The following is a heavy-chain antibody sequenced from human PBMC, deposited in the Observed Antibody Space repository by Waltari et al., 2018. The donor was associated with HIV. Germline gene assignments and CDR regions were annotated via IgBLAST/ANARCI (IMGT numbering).Heavy chain of an antibody. CDR2: IYTSGST. CDR1: GGSISSYY. V-gene: IGHV4-4*07. D-gene: IGHD3-16*02. CDR3: ARGLRLGELSLYKYTFDI. J-gene: IGHJ3*02. Sequence: QVQLEESGPGLVKPSETLSLTSTVSGGSISSYYWSWIRLPAGKGLEWIGRIYTSGSTNYNPSLKSRVTLSVDTSMNQFSLKLSSVTAADTAVYYCARGLRLGELSLYKYTFDIWGQGTMVTVSS.